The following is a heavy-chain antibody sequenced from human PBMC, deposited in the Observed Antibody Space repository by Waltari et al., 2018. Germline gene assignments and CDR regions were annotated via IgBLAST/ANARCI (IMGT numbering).Heavy chain of an antibody. J-gene: IGHJ3*02. D-gene: IGHD4-4*01. V-gene: IGHV3-30*02. Sequence: QLVESGGGVVQPGGSLRLSCAASGFTFSSDGMPWVRQAPGKGLEWVAFMRYDGSDKYYADSVKGRFTISRDNSKNTVYLQMNSLRADDSAVYYCARITVTTELAFDIWGQGTMVTVSS. CDR3: ARITVTTELAFDI. CDR1: GFTFSSDG. CDR2: MRYDGSDK.